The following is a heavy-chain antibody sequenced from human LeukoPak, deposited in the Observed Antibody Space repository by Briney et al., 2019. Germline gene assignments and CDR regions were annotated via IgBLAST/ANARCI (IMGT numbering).Heavy chain of an antibody. J-gene: IGHJ3*02. Sequence: SETLSLTCTVSGGSISSYYWSWIRQPPGKGLEWIGYIYYSGSTNYNPSLKSRVTISVDTSKNQFSLKLSSVTAADTAVYYCARHGAWGYYDFWSGYYRDGSAFDIWGQGTMVTVSS. D-gene: IGHD3-3*01. CDR1: GGSISSYY. V-gene: IGHV4-59*08. CDR3: ARHGAWGYYDFWSGYYRDGSAFDI. CDR2: IYYSGST.